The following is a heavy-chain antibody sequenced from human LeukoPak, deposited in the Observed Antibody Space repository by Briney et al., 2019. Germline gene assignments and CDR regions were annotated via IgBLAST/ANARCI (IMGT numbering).Heavy chain of an antibody. Sequence: PGGSLRLSCAASGFTFSSYAMSWVRQAPGKGLEWVSSISGSGGSTYYADSVKGRFTISRDNSKNTLYLQMSSLRAEDTAVYYCAKDQNRYCSSGSCYPVDYWGQGTLVTVSS. CDR1: GFTFSSYA. CDR2: ISGSGGST. V-gene: IGHV3-23*01. D-gene: IGHD2-15*01. CDR3: AKDQNRYCSSGSCYPVDY. J-gene: IGHJ4*02.